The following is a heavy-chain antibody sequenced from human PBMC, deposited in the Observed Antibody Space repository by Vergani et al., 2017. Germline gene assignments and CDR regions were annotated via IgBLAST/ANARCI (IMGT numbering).Heavy chain of an antibody. CDR2: ISAYNGNT. Sequence: QVQLVQSGGEVKKPGASVQVSCKASGYTFTSYAINWVRQAPGQGLEWMGWISAYNGNTNYAQKFQGRVTMTTDTSTCTAYMELRSLRSDDTAIYYCARVAAMGYYFDYWGQGTLVTVSS. J-gene: IGHJ4*02. D-gene: IGHD5-18*01. CDR1: GYTFTSYA. CDR3: ARVAAMGYYFDY. V-gene: IGHV1-18*04.